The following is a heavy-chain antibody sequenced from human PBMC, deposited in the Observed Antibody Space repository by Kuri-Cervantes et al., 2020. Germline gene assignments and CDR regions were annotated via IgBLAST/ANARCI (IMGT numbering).Heavy chain of an antibody. Sequence: ASVKVSCKASGYTFTSYYINWVRQATGQGLGWMGWMNPNSGNTGYAQKFQGRVSMTRNSSISTAYMELSSLRSEDTAVYYCAREGGYSSGWSAWYFELWGRGTLVTVSS. V-gene: IGHV1-8*01. CDR1: GYTFTSYY. D-gene: IGHD6-19*01. CDR2: MNPNSGNT. J-gene: IGHJ2*01. CDR3: AREGGYSSGWSAWYFEL.